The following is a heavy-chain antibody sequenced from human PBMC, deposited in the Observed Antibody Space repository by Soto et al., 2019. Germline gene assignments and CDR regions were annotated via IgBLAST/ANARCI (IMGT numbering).Heavy chain of an antibody. CDR3: ARGYSYGPYYFDY. Sequence: SSETLSLTCTVSGGSISSGDYYWSWIRQPPGKGLEWIGYIYYSGSTYYNPSLKSRVTISVDTSKNQFSLKLSSVTAADTAVYYCARGYSYGPYYFDYWGQGTLVTVSS. V-gene: IGHV4-30-4*01. J-gene: IGHJ4*02. CDR2: IYYSGST. CDR1: GGSISSGDYY. D-gene: IGHD5-18*01.